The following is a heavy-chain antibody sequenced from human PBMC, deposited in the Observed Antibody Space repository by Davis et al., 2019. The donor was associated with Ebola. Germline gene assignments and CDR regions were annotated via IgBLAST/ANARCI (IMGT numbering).Heavy chain of an antibody. D-gene: IGHD6-19*01. CDR2: IWYDGSNK. Sequence: GESLKISCVASGFTFRSYTMHWVRQAPGKGLEWVAVIWYDGSNKYYADSMKGRFTISRDNSKNTLYLQMNSLKVEDTAVYYCARGIAVAGPAGGRVFDPWGQGTLVTVSS. J-gene: IGHJ5*02. CDR3: ARGIAVAGPAGGRVFDP. CDR1: GFTFRSYT. V-gene: IGHV3-33*01.